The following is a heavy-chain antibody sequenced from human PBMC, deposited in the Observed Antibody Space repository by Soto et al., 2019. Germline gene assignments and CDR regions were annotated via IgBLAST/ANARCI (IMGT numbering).Heavy chain of an antibody. J-gene: IGHJ5*02. V-gene: IGHV4-59*01. Sequence: SETLSLTCTVSGGSIINDYSTWIRQPPGRGLEWIGHIFYSGSTNYNPALKSRVTISVDTSKSQFSLKLSSVTAADTAVYYCAKDSGYNYGYFRLFEPWGQGTLVTVS. D-gene: IGHD5-18*01. CDR3: AKDSGYNYGYFRLFEP. CDR1: GGSIINDY. CDR2: IFYSGST.